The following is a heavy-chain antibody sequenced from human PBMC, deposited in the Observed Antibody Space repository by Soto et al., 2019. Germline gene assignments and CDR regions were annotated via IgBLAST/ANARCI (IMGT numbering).Heavy chain of an antibody. CDR3: ARLDTYYYGSGSPYYYYGMDV. CDR1: GYGFTSYW. V-gene: IGHV5-51*01. J-gene: IGHJ6*02. Sequence: GESLKISCKGSGYGFTSYWIGWVRQMPGKGLEWMGIIYPGDSDTRYSPSFQGQVTISADKSISTAYLQWSSLKASDTAMYYCARLDTYYYGSGSPYYYYGMDVWGQGTTVTVSS. CDR2: IYPGDSDT. D-gene: IGHD3-10*01.